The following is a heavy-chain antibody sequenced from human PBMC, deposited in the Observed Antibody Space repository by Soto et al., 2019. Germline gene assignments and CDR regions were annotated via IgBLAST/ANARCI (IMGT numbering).Heavy chain of an antibody. CDR1: GFTFSSYG. Sequence: PGGSLRLSCAASGFTFSSYGMHWVRQAPGKGLEWVAVIWYDGSNKYYADSVKGRFTISRDNSKNTLYLQMNSLRAEDTAVYYCATSSSTRMIAFDIWGQGTMVTVS. CDR3: ATSSSTRMIAFDI. D-gene: IGHD2-2*01. CDR2: IWYDGSNK. J-gene: IGHJ3*02. V-gene: IGHV3-33*01.